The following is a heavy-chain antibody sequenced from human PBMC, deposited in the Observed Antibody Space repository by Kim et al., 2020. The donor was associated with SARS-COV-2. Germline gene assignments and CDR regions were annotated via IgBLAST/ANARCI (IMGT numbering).Heavy chain of an antibody. CDR1: GGSTNDYY. J-gene: IGHJ3*02. D-gene: IGHD1-26*01. CDR2: IYGAGYS. Sequence: SETLSLTCTVSGGSTNDYYWSWIRQPPGKGLEWIGDIYGAGYSDSNPDLKSRVTISVDTSKKQLSLKQTSATAADTAAFYCSRHVKDMATTAAVVGLDI. V-gene: IGHV4-59*08. CDR3: SRHVKDMATTAAVVGLDI.